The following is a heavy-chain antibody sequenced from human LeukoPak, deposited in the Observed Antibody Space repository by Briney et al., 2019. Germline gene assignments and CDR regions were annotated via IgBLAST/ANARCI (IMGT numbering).Heavy chain of an antibody. J-gene: IGHJ3*02. Sequence: GGSLRLSCAASGFTFSSYAMSWVAQAPGKGQKWVSAISGSGVSRYYGDTVKVRLTISRDNAKNTMYLQMNSLRAEDTAVYYCAKDAGGNYDSSGYYYRYDFDIWGQGTMVTVSS. CDR2: ISGSGVSR. CDR1: GFTFSSYA. V-gene: IGHV3-23*01. D-gene: IGHD3-22*01. CDR3: AKDAGGNYDSSGYYYRYDFDI.